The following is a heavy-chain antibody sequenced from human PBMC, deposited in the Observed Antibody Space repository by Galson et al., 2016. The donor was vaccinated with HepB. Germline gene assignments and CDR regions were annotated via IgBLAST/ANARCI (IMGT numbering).Heavy chain of an antibody. Sequence: QSGAEVKKPGESLRISCKTSGYSFTSYWISWVRQMPGNGLGWMGRIDPSGSYTKYSQSFRGHVTISVDKSTSTAYLEFTSLKSSDNAMYYCARHCSGGSCHPPDSWGQRTLVTVSS. D-gene: IGHD2-15*01. V-gene: IGHV5-10-1*01. J-gene: IGHJ4*02. CDR3: ARHCSGGSCHPPDS. CDR1: GYSFTSYW. CDR2: IDPSGSYT.